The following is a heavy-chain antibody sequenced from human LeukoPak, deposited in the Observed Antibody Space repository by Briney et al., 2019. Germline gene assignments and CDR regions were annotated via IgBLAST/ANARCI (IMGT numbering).Heavy chain of an antibody. J-gene: IGHJ2*01. V-gene: IGHV3-11*01. D-gene: IGHD6-13*01. CDR2: ISSSASHI. Sequence: GGSLRLSCAASGFTFSDYYMSWIRQAPGKGLEWASYISSSASHIYYADSVKGRFTISRDNAKNSLYLQMSSLRAEDTAVYYCASVDSSSWYGYFDLWGRGTLVTVSS. CDR1: GFTFSDYY. CDR3: ASVDSSSWYGYFDL.